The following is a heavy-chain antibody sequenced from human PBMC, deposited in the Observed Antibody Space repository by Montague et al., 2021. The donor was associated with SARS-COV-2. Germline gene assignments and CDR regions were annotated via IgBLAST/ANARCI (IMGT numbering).Heavy chain of an antibody. CDR1: GFTFSSYA. CDR2: ISYDGSNK. D-gene: IGHD1-7*01. V-gene: IGHV3-30*04. Sequence: SLRLSCAASGFTFSSYAMHWVRQAPGKGLEWVAVISYDGSNKYYVDSVKGRFTISRDNSKNTLYLQTNSLRAEDTAVYYCVTELELSAFDIWGQGTMVTVSS. J-gene: IGHJ3*02. CDR3: VTELELSAFDI.